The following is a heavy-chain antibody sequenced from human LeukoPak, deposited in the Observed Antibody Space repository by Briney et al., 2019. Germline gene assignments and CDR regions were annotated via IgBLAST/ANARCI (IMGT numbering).Heavy chain of an antibody. CDR1: GFTFSSYA. CDR3: AKVALMGLYAYYMDV. Sequence: PGGSPRLSCAASGFTFSSYAMSWVRQAPGKGLEWVSAISGSGGSTYYADSVKGRFTISRDNSKNTLYLQMNSLRAEDTAVYYCAKVALMGLYAYYMDVWGKGTTVTVSS. D-gene: IGHD2-8*01. J-gene: IGHJ6*03. V-gene: IGHV3-23*01. CDR2: ISGSGGST.